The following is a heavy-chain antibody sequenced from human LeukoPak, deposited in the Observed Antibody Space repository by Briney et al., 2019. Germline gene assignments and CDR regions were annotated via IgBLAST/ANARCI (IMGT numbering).Heavy chain of an antibody. J-gene: IGHJ4*02. D-gene: IGHD1-26*01. Sequence: GASVKVSCKASGYAYTTYGISWVRQAPGQGPEWVGWISTYNDNTKYAQSLQGRVTMTTDTSTRTAYMELRSLTSDDTAVYYCARRRDSGSLQHFDYWGQGTLVTVSS. CDR3: ARRRDSGSLQHFDY. V-gene: IGHV1-18*01. CDR2: ISTYNDNT. CDR1: GYAYTTYG.